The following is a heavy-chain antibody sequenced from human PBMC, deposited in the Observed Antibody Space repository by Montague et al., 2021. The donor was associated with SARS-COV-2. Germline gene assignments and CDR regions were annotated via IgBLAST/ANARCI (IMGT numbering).Heavy chain of an antibody. V-gene: IGHV3-23*01. CDR1: GFTSGFIFRKVA. CDR2: IGGSGDT. CDR3: AKEMGHGRPFDY. D-gene: IGHD2-15*01. J-gene: IGHJ4*02. Sequence: SLRLSCAASGFTSGFIFRKVAMSWVRQAPGKGLEWVSAIGGSGDTYYADSVKGRFAISRDNSKNTLYLQMNGLRADDTAVYYCAKEMGHGRPFDYWGQGALVTVSS.